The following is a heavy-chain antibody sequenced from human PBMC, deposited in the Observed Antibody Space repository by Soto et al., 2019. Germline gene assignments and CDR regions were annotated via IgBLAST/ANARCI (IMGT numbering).Heavy chain of an antibody. CDR3: ARAPDTMVRGVIIPWSDY. Sequence: QVQLVQSGAEVKKPGSSVKVSCKASGGTFSSYAISWVRQAPGQGLEWMGGIIPIFGTANYAQKVQGRVKSTADESTSTAYMELSSLRSEDTAVYYCARAPDTMVRGVIIPWSDYWGQGTLVTVSS. D-gene: IGHD3-10*01. J-gene: IGHJ4*02. CDR1: GGTFSSYA. V-gene: IGHV1-69*01. CDR2: IIPIFGTA.